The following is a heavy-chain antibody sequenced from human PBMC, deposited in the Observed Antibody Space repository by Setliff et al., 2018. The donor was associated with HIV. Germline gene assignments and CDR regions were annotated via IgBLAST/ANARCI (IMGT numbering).Heavy chain of an antibody. Sequence: ASVKVSCKASGYTFIGHYIHWVRQATGQGIEWMGWMNPNSGDTGYAQKFQGRVTMTRNTSISTAYMELSSLRSEDTAVYYCARAYSYDSSGYFRIYYFDYSGQGTLVTVSS. CDR1: GYTFIGHY. J-gene: IGHJ4*02. D-gene: IGHD3-22*01. CDR2: MNPNSGDT. CDR3: ARAYSYDSSGYFRIYYFDY. V-gene: IGHV1-8*02.